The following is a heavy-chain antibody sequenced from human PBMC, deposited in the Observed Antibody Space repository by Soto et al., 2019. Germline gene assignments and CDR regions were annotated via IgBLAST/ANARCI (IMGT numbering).Heavy chain of an antibody. CDR3: TRAGSYRFDY. Sequence: VQLVESGGGVVQPGRSLRLSCAASGFTFSSYGMHWVRQTPGEGLAWVSRINSDGTTINYADSVKGRFTISRDNAKNTLYLQMNSLRADDTAVYYCTRAGSYRFDYWGQGTLVTVSS. D-gene: IGHD1-26*01. V-gene: IGHV3-74*02. CDR1: GFTFSSYG. J-gene: IGHJ4*02. CDR2: INSDGTTI.